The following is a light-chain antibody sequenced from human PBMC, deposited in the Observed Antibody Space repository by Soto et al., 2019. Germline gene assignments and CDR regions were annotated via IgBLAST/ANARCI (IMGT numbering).Light chain of an antibody. Sequence: EIVLTQSPVTLSVSPGERATLSCRASQSVSSNLAWYQQKPGQAPRLLIYSTSNRATGIPDRFSGSGSGTDFTLTIRRLEPEDFALYYCQQYGRSQTFGQGTKVDIK. CDR1: QSVSSN. J-gene: IGKJ1*01. CDR2: STS. V-gene: IGKV3-20*01. CDR3: QQYGRSQT.